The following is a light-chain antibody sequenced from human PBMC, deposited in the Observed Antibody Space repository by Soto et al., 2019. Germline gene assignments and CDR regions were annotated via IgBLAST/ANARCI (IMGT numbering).Light chain of an antibody. Sequence: DIQMTQSPPTLSASVGDRVTITCRASQSIRHYLAWYQQMPGKAPKLLIYGASTLQSGVPSRFSGSGSGTEFTLTISSLQPDDFGTYFCQHHNSYSQTFCQGTNVDIK. CDR2: GAS. J-gene: IGKJ1*01. CDR1: QSIRHY. V-gene: IGKV1-5*01. CDR3: QHHNSYSQT.